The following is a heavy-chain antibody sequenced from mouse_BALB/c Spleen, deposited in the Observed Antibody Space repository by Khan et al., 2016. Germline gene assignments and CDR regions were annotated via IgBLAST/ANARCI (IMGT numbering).Heavy chain of an antibody. CDR2: IWSGGTT. CDR1: GFSLTTYG. V-gene: IGHV2-2*02. D-gene: IGHD2-4*01. Sequence: QVQLKQSGPGLVQPSQSLSITCTVSGFSLTTYGVHWVRQSPGKGLEWLGVIWSGGTTDYSAAFISRLSITKDNSKSQVFFKMNSLQANDTAIYXCARNYDYDEGLAYGGQGTLVTVSA. J-gene: IGHJ3*01. CDR3: ARNYDYDEGLAY.